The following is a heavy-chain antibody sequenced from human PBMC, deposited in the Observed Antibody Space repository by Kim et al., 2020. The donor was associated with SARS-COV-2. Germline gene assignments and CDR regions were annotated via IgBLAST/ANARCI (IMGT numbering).Heavy chain of an antibody. D-gene: IGHD2-2*01. Sequence: GRFTISRDDSKNTLDLQMKSLKTEDTAVYYCTTDRGTIVVVPAATVYFDYWGQGTLVTVSS. CDR3: TTDRGTIVVVPAATVYFDY. V-gene: IGHV3-15*01. J-gene: IGHJ4*02.